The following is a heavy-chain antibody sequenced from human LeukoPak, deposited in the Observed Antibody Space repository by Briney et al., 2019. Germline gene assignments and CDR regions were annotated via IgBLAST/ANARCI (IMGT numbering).Heavy chain of an antibody. J-gene: IGHJ3*02. D-gene: IGHD3-16*01. CDR1: GFTFSNFW. Sequence: GESLRLSCTASGFTFSNFWMGWIRQAPGKGLEWVANIKQDETEKFYLGSVKGRFTISRDNAKNSLYLQMNSLRVEDTALYYCVTKLYVSHHTHAFDIWGQRTMVTVSP. CDR2: IKQDETEK. V-gene: IGHV3-7*03. CDR3: VTKLYVSHHTHAFDI.